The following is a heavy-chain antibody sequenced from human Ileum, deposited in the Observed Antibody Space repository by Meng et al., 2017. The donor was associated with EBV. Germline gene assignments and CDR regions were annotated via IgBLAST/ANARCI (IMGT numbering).Heavy chain of an antibody. Sequence: QGRLQVSGPGLVKPSETLSLTCRVSGGSVSSGGNYWSWIRQPPGKGLEWIGYIYNSGSTNYNPSLKSRVTISVDTSKNQFSLKLSSVTAADTAVYYCARDGYSSGSDWGQGTLVTVSS. CDR2: IYNSGST. CDR1: GGSVSSGGNY. D-gene: IGHD6-19*01. V-gene: IGHV4-61*08. J-gene: IGHJ4*02. CDR3: ARDGYSSGSD.